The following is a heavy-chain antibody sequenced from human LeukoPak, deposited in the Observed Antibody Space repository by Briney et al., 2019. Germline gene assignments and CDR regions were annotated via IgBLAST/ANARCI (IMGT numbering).Heavy chain of an antibody. D-gene: IGHD3-22*01. Sequence: SETLSLTCTVSGGSISSYYWSWIRQPAGKGLEWIGRIYTSGSTNYNPSLKSRVTMSVDTSKNQFSLKLSSVTAADTAVYYCARDHYYDSSGYYHFDYWGQGTLSPSPQ. CDR3: ARDHYYDSSGYYHFDY. CDR1: GGSISSYY. CDR2: IYTSGST. J-gene: IGHJ4*02. V-gene: IGHV4-4*07.